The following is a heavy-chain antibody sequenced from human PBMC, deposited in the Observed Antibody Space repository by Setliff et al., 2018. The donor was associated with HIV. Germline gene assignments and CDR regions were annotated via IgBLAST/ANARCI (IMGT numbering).Heavy chain of an antibody. V-gene: IGHV4-34*01. D-gene: IGHD1-26*01. CDR3: ARIPIGGVGATSY. Sequence: PSETLSLTCGVYGGSFSGYYWTWIRQSPGKGLEWIGYIHYSGSTYFNPSLKSRVSISTDTSKNQFSLKLTSVTAADTAVYYCARIPIGGVGATSYWGQGTLVT. CDR1: GGSFSGYY. J-gene: IGHJ4*02. CDR2: IHYSGST.